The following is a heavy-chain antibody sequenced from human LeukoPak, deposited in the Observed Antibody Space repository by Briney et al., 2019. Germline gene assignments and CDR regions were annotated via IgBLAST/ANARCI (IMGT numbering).Heavy chain of an antibody. Sequence: SETLSLTCTVSGGSISSSSYYWGWIRQPPGKGLEWIGSIYYSGSTYYNPSLKSRVTISVDTSKNQFSLKLSSVTVADTAVYYCARQLWNKINNWFDPWGQGTLVTVSS. CDR2: IYYSGST. D-gene: IGHD1/OR15-1a*01. V-gene: IGHV4-39*01. CDR3: ARQLWNKINNWFDP. J-gene: IGHJ5*02. CDR1: GGSISSSSYY.